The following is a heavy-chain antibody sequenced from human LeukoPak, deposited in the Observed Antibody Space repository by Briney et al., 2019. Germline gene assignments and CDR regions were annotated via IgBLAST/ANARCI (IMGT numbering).Heavy chain of an antibody. CDR2: IWYDGSNK. V-gene: IGHV3-33*01. J-gene: IGHJ4*02. Sequence: GGSLRLSCAASGFTFSSYGMPWVRQAPGKGLEWVAVIWYDGSNKYYADSVKGRFTISRDNSKNTLYLQMNSLRAEDTAVYYCARDLSDGEGDYWGQGTLVTVSS. CDR1: GFTFSSYG. CDR3: ARDLSDGEGDY.